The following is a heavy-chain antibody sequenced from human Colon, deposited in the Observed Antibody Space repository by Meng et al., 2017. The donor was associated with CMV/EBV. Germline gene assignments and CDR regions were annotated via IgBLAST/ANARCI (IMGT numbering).Heavy chain of an antibody. D-gene: IGHD2-2*01. Sequence: SCTVSGFSISSGYFWGWTRQSPGKGLEWIGSIYHSGTTYYNPSLKSRVTISLDMSKNQFSLKVSSVTAADTAVYYCAREGDVIVPAAKVDYWGQGTLVTVSS. J-gene: IGHJ4*02. CDR1: GFSISSGYF. V-gene: IGHV4-38-2*02. CDR2: IYHSGTT. CDR3: AREGDVIVPAAKVDY.